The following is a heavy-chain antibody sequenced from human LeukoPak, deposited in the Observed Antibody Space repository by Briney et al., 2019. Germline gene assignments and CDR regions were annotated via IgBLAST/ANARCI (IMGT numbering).Heavy chain of an antibody. V-gene: IGHV3-21*01. CDR2: ISSSSSYI. Sequence: GGFLRLSCAASGFTFSSYSMNWVRQAPGKGLEWVSSISSSSSYIYYADSVKGRFTISRDNAKNSLYLQMNSLRAEDTAVYYCARGTLLAGWFFDYWGQGTLVTVSS. CDR3: ARGTLLAGWFFDY. J-gene: IGHJ4*02. CDR1: GFTFSSYS. D-gene: IGHD6-19*01.